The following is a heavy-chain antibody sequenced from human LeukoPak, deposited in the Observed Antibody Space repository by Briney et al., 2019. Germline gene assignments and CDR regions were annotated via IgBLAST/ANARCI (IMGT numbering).Heavy chain of an antibody. CDR2: INHSGST. CDR1: GGSFSGYY. J-gene: IGHJ6*03. D-gene: IGHD3-3*01. V-gene: IGHV4-34*01. CDR3: TGVYYDFWSGPYYMDV. Sequence: SETLSLTCAVYGGSFSGYYWSWIRQPPGKGLEWIGEINHSGSTNYNPSLKSRVTISVDTSKNQFSLKLSSVTAADTAVYYCTGVYYDFWSGPYYMDVWGKGTTVTVSS.